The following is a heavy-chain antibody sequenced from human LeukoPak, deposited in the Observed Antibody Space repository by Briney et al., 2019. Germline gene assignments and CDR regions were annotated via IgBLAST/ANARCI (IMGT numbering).Heavy chain of an antibody. Sequence: PGGSLRLSCAASGFTFSNFWINWVRQAPGKGLEWVAFIRYDGSNKNYADSVKGRFTISRDNSKNTLYLQMDSLRAEDTAVYYCAKDPSELGGQGTLVTVSP. CDR3: AKDPSEL. D-gene: IGHD1-1*01. V-gene: IGHV3-30*02. J-gene: IGHJ4*02. CDR1: GFTFSNFW. CDR2: IRYDGSNK.